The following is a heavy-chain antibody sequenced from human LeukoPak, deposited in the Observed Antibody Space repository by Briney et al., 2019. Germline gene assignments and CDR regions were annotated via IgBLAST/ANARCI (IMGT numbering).Heavy chain of an antibody. D-gene: IGHD2-2*01. Sequence: GGSLRLSCAASGFTFGSYGMHWVRQAPGKGLEWVALISYDGNTKYYSGSAKGRFTISRDNSKNTLYLQMNSLRPEDTAVYYCANGDPGPADHPMNDYYYSLDVWGQGTTVIVSS. J-gene: IGHJ6*02. CDR2: ISYDGNTK. V-gene: IGHV3-30*18. CDR1: GFTFGSYG. CDR3: ANGDPGPADHPMNDYYYSLDV.